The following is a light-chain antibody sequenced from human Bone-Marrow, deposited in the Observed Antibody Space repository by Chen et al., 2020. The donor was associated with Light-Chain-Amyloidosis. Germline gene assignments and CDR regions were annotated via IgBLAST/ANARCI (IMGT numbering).Light chain of an antibody. Sequence: QSALTQPASVSGSPGQSITISCTGTSSDVGGDNHASWYQQHPDKAPKLMIYEVTNRTSWVPDRFSGSKSDNTASLTISGLQTEDEAYYFCSSYTITNTLVFGSGTRVTVL. V-gene: IGLV2-14*01. CDR1: SSDVGGDNH. J-gene: IGLJ1*01. CDR3: SSYTITNTLV. CDR2: EVT.